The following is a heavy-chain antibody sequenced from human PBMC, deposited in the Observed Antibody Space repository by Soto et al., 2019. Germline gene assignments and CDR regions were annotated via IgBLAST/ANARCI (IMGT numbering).Heavy chain of an antibody. CDR3: ARERRYCSSTSCYCWFDP. Sequence: SETLSLTCAVYGGSFSGYYWSWIRQPPGKGLEWIGEINHSGSTNYNPSLKSRVTISVDTSKNQFSLKLSSVTAADTAVYYCARERRYCSSTSCYCWFDPWGQGTLVIVSS. D-gene: IGHD2-2*01. CDR2: INHSGST. J-gene: IGHJ5*02. V-gene: IGHV4-34*01. CDR1: GGSFSGYY.